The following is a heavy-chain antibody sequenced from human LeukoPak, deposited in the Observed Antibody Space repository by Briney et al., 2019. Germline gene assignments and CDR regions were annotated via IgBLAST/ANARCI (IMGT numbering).Heavy chain of an antibody. J-gene: IGHJ4*02. CDR3: TSGSYYRRDF. CDR1: GGSISSTTYY. CDR2: IYYSGTT. V-gene: IGHV4-39*07. D-gene: IGHD3-10*01. Sequence: SETLSLTCTVSGGSISSTTYYWGWIRQPPGKGLEWIGSIYYSGTTYYNPSLKSRITISIDTSKNHFSLTLSSVTAADTAVYYCTSGSYYRRDFWGQGTPVTVSS.